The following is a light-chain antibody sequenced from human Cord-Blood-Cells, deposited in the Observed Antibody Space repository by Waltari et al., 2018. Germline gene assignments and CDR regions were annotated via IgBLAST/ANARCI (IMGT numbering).Light chain of an antibody. J-gene: IGLJ1*01. CDR2: QDS. V-gene: IGLV3-1*01. Sequence: VSVSPGQTASITCSGDKLGDKYACWYQQKPGQSPVLVIYQDSKRPSGIPERFSGSNSGNTATLTISGTQAMDEADYYCQAWDSSTYVFGTGTKVTVL. CDR1: KLGDKY. CDR3: QAWDSSTYV.